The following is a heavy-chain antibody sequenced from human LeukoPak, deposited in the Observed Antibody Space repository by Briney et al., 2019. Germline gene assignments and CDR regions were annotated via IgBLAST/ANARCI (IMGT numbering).Heavy chain of an antibody. J-gene: IGHJ4*02. CDR3: ARERGRLDY. D-gene: IGHD5-12*01. V-gene: IGHV4-61*10. CDR2: IYYSGST. Sequence: PSETLSLTCTVSGDSIYSGNYYWSWIRQPAGKGLEWIGYIYYSGSTNYNPSLKSRLTISVDTSKNQFSLKLSSVTAADTAVYYCARERGRLDYWGQGTLVTVSS. CDR1: GDSIYSGNYY.